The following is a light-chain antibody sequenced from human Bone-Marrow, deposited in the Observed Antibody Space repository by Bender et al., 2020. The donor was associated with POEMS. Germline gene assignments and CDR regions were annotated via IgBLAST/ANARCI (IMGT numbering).Light chain of an antibody. CDR3: SSWDDSLSGWV. Sequence: QSALTQPASVSGFPGQSVTISCTGTSSDIGDYNIVSWFQQHPGRAPKLVIYEASKRPSGVPDRFSGSKSGTSASLAISGLQSEDEGDYYCSSWDDSLSGWVFGGGTKLTVL. CDR1: SSDIGDYNI. V-gene: IGLV2-8*01. J-gene: IGLJ3*02. CDR2: EAS.